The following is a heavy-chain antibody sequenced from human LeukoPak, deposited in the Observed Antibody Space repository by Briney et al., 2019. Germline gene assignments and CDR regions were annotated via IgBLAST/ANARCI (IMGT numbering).Heavy chain of an antibody. D-gene: IGHD2-2*01. CDR3: ARMPRGPDV. CDR2: IKQDESEK. V-gene: IGHV3-7*01. Sequence: PGGSLRLSCAASGFTFSNYWMTWVRQAPGKGLEWVANIKQDESEKYYVDSVKGRFTISRDNAKNSLYLQMNSLRAEDTAVYYCARMPRGPDVWGKGTTVTVSS. CDR1: GFTFSNYW. J-gene: IGHJ6*04.